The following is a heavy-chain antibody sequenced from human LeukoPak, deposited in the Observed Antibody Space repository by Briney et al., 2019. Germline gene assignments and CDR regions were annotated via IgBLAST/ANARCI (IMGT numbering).Heavy chain of an antibody. CDR3: ATDVRDEYSSGWYPIGY. V-gene: IGHV3-21*01. CDR1: GFTFSTYS. D-gene: IGHD6-19*01. J-gene: IGHJ4*02. Sequence: RPGGSLRLSCAASGFTFSTYSMNWVRKAPGKGLEWVSSFSSGSRYRYYADSVKGRFTISRDNAKNSLYLLMNSLRAEDTAVSYCATDVRDEYSSGWYPIGYWGQGTLVTVSS. CDR2: FSSGSRYR.